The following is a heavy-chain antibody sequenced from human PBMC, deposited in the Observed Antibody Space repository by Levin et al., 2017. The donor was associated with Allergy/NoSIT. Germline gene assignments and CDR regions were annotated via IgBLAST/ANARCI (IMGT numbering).Heavy chain of an antibody. CDR1: GGSTTSSSYY. CDR2: VYYSGKV. CDR3: SSGFAEFPDSEIDF. J-gene: IGHJ4*02. Sequence: RASETLSLTCSVFGGSTTSSSYYWGWIRQPPGKGLEWIGTVYYSGKVDYNPSLESRVTISLDTSKNQFSLKVTSVTVADTAVYYLSSGFAEFPDSEIDFWGQGNLVIVSS. D-gene: IGHD3-10*01. V-gene: IGHV4-39*01.